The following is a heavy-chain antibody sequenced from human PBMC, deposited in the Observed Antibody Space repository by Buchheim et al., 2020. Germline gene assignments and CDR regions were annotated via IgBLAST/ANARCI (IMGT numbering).Heavy chain of an antibody. J-gene: IGHJ5*02. CDR1: GFTFAMYA. CDR2: ISSTGGDT. Sequence: EVQVLESGGGLVQPGGSLRLSCEASGFTFAMYAVNWVRQAPGSGLEWVSGISSTGGDTFYTDSVKGRFTISRDNSRDKVYLQMYSLRVEDTAVYYCAKDGHNWKYARWFDPWGQGTL. CDR3: AKDGHNWKYARWFDP. V-gene: IGHV3-23*01. D-gene: IGHD1-1*01.